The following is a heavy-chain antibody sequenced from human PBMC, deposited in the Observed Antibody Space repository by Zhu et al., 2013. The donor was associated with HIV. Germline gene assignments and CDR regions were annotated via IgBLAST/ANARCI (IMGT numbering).Heavy chain of an antibody. D-gene: IGHD3-22*01. V-gene: IGHV4-59*01. CDR1: AGSITAYH. CDR2: IHHSGNT. CDR3: ASGMYDSSGYSNPFEY. Sequence: QVQLQESGPGLVKPSETLSLTCTVSAGSITAYHWSWVRQPPGKRLEWIGYIHHSGNTDCNPSLKSRVTISVDTSRSQISLGMRYVTAADTAVYYCASGMYDSSGYSNPFEYWGQGILVTVSS. J-gene: IGHJ4*02.